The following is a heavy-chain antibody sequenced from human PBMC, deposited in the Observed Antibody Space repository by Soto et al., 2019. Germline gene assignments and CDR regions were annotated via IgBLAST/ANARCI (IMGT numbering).Heavy chain of an antibody. CDR1: GYTFTSYA. D-gene: IGHD2-15*01. Sequence: ASVKVSCKASGYTFTSYAMHWVRQAPGQRLEWMGWINAGNGNTKYSQKFQGRVTITRDTSASTAYMELSSLRSEDTAVYYCARDLACSGGSCYSFYYYYYMDVWGKGTRVTVSS. CDR3: ARDLACSGGSCYSFYYYYYMDV. CDR2: INAGNGNT. V-gene: IGHV1-3*01. J-gene: IGHJ6*03.